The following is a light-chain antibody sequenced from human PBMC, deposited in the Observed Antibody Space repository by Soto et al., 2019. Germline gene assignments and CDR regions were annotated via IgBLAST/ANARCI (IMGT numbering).Light chain of an antibody. J-gene: IGKJ1*01. V-gene: IGKV3-20*01. CDR3: QQYGSSPWT. CDR2: GAS. CDR1: QSVSSSY. Sequence: EIVLTQSPGTLSLSPGEGATLSCRASQSVSSSYLGWYQQKPGQAPRLLIYGASSRATGIPGRFSGSGSGTDFTLTISRPEPEDFAVYYCQQYGSSPWTFGQGTKV.